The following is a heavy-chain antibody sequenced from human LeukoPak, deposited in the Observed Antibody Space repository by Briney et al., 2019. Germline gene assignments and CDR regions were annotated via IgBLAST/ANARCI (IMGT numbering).Heavy chain of an antibody. CDR3: ATESWWHLYDV. D-gene: IGHD2-15*01. CDR2: IKQDGSEK. J-gene: IGHJ4*02. V-gene: IGHV3-7*01. CDR1: GFTSTSYW. Sequence: GGSLRLSCAASGFTSTSYWMSCVRQAPGKGLEWVANIKQDGSEKYYADSVKGRFTISRDNAKNSLYLQMNSLRAEDTAVYYCATESWWHLYDVWGQGTLVTVSS.